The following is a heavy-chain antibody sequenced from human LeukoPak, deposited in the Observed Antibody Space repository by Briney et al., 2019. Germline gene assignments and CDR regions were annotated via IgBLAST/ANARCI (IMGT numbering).Heavy chain of an antibody. V-gene: IGHV3-21*01. D-gene: IGHD1-26*01. CDR3: AKLGYTGSYSLPF. CDR2: ISSSSSYI. J-gene: IGHJ3*01. CDR1: GFTFSSYG. Sequence: GGSLRLSCAASGFTFSSYGMHWVRQAPGKGLEWVSSISSSSSYIYYADSVKGRFTISRDNAKNSLYLQMNSLRAEDTAVYYCAKLGYTGSYSLPFWGQGTMVTVSS.